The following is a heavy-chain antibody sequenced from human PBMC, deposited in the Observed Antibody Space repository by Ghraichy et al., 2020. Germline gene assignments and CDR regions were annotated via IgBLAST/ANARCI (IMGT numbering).Heavy chain of an antibody. V-gene: IGHV1-69*04. Sequence: SVKVSCKASGGTFCSSAINWVLQAPGQELEWMGRVIPILGIANYAQKFLGRVSITSGKSTSKAFMELSSLRSEDTAVYYCAREETPDKYYEFWSGYYTGGFWYFALWGSGTLVTVSS. CDR1: GGTFCSSA. D-gene: IGHD3-3*01. CDR2: VIPILGIA. CDR3: AREETPDKYYEFWSGYYTGGFWYFAL. J-gene: IGHJ2*01.